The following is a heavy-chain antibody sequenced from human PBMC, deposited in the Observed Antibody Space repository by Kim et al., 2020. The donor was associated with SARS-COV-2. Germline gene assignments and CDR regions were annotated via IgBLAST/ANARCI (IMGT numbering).Heavy chain of an antibody. D-gene: IGHD3-3*01. Sequence: SETLSLTCTVSGGSISSGGYYWSWIRQHPGKGLEWIGYIYYSGSTYYNPSLKSRVTISVDTSKNQFSLKLSSGTAADTAVYYCARARRITIFGVAPYFDYWGQGTLVTVSS. J-gene: IGHJ4*02. CDR2: IYYSGST. V-gene: IGHV4-31*03. CDR3: ARARRITIFGVAPYFDY. CDR1: GGSISSGGYY.